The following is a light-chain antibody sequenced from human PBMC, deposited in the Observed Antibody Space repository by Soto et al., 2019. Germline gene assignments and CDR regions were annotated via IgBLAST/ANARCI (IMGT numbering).Light chain of an antibody. J-gene: IGLJ3*02. Sequence: QSVLTQPPSASGTPGQRVTISCSGSSSNIGSYTVNWYQQLPGTAPKLLIFSNNQRPSGVPDRFSGSQSGTSASLAINGLQSEDEADYYCAAWDDSLNGWVFGGGTQLTVL. CDR2: SNN. CDR3: AAWDDSLNGWV. CDR1: SSNIGSYT. V-gene: IGLV1-44*01.